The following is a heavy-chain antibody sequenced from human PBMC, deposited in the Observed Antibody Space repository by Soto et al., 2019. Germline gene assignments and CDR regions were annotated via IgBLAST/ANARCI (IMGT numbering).Heavy chain of an antibody. V-gene: IGHV4-30-4*01. CDR3: ARGRYCLTGRCFPNWFDS. CDR1: GDSISTVDYF. D-gene: IGHD2-15*01. J-gene: IGHJ5*01. CDR2: IYKSATT. Sequence: SETLSLTCSVSGDSISTVDYFWAWIRQPPGQALEYIGYIYKSATTYYNPSFESRVAISLDTPKSQFSLNVTSVTAADTAVYFCARGRYCLTGRCFPNWFDSWGQGTLVTVSS.